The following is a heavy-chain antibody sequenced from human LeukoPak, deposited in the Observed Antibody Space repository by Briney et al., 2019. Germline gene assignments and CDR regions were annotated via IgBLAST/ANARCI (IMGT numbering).Heavy chain of an antibody. CDR3: ARDTDPYCDGDCDRDY. CDR1: GFTFSSYS. V-gene: IGHV3-21*01. J-gene: IGHJ4*02. Sequence: GGSLRLSCAASGFTFSSYSMNWVRQAAGKGLEWVSSNSSSRSYIHYADSVKGRFTVSRDNAKHALYLQMHRVGAEDTAVYYCARDTDPYCDGDCDRDYWGQGTLVTVSS. CDR2: NSSSRSYI. D-gene: IGHD2-21*02.